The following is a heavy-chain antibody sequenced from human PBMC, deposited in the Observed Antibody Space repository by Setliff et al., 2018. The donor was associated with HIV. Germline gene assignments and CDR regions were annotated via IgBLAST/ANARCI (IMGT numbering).Heavy chain of an antibody. V-gene: IGHV1-2*02. CDR1: GYIFTDYY. D-gene: IGHD4-4*01. CDR2: INPNGGYT. CDR3: AMSMTTYPVSRAFDI. J-gene: IGHJ3*02. Sequence: ASVKVSCKASGYIFTDYYIHWVRQAPGQGLEWMGWINPNGGYTNYAQKFLGRVTMTRDTSFTTAYLELSRLGSDDTAVYYCAMSMTTYPVSRAFDIWGQGTMVTVSS.